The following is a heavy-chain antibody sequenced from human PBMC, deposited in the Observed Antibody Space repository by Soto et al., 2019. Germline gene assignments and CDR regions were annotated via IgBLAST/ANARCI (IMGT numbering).Heavy chain of an antibody. J-gene: IGHJ3*01. D-gene: IGHD6-19*01. CDR1: GGTFTKYA. Sequence: QVPLVQSGAAVRKPGSSVKVSCKASGGTFTKYAITWVRQAPRQGLEWMGGIVPLPGTTNYAQKFRGRVTISADESTSTAYLELSSLRSEDTAVYSCASGVGGLGGSSGWPDYAFDVWGQGTMVIVSS. CDR3: ASGVGGLGGSSGWPDYAFDV. V-gene: IGHV1-69*01. CDR2: IVPLPGTT.